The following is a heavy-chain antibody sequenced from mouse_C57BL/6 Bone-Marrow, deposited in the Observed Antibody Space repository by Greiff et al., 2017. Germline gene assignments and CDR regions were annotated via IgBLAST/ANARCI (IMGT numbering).Heavy chain of an antibody. Sequence: VQLQQPGAELVRPGSSVKLSCKASGYTFTSYWMDWVKQRPGQGLEWIGNIYPYDSETHYNQKFKDKATLTVDKSSSTAYMQLSSLTSEDSAVYYCARRDGRGDYYAMDYWGQGTSVTVSA. J-gene: IGHJ4*01. CDR3: ARRDGRGDYYAMDY. CDR2: IYPYDSET. CDR1: GYTFTSYW. V-gene: IGHV1-61*01.